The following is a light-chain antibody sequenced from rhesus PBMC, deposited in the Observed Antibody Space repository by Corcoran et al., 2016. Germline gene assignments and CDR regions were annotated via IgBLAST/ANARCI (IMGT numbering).Light chain of an antibody. CDR1: HSDIGGYDY. J-gene: IGLJ1*01. V-gene: IGLV2S7*01. Sequence: QSAPTQPPSVSGAPGQSVAISCTGTHSDIGGYDYVSWYQQHPGKAPKLIIYGVSNRPSGVSDRFSGSKSGNTASLTISGLQAEDGADYYCCSYTTSSTYIFGAGTRLTVL. CDR3: CSYTTSSTYI. CDR2: GVS.